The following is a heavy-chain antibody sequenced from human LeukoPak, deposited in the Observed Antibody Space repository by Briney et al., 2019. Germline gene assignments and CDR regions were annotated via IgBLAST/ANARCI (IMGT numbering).Heavy chain of an antibody. J-gene: IGHJ4*02. D-gene: IGHD3-22*01. Sequence: GRSLTLSCAASGFTFSSYAMHWVRQAPGKGLEWVAAISYDGRNKYYADSVKGRFTISRDNSKNTQYLQMNNLRAEDTAFYYCARERSRSSGYYCPADWGKGTLGTVSS. CDR1: GFTFSSYA. V-gene: IGHV3-30*01. CDR2: ISYDGRNK. CDR3: ARERSRSSGYYCPAD.